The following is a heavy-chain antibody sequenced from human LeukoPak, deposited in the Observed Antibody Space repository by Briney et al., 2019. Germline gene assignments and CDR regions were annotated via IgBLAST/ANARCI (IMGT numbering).Heavy chain of an antibody. CDR3: ARHVGAGYDY. D-gene: IGHD6-13*01. J-gene: IGHJ4*02. V-gene: IGHV4-4*09. CDR2: IYTSGST. Sequence: SETLSLTCTVSGGSISSYYWSWIRQPPGKGLEWIGYIYTSGSTNYNPSLKSRVTISVDTSKNQFSLKLSSVTAAGTAVYYCARHVGAGYDYWGQGTLVTVSS. CDR1: GGSISSYY.